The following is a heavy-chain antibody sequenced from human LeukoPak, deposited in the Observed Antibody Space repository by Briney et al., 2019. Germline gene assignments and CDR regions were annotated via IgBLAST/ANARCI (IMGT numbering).Heavy chain of an antibody. CDR3: ARDRLVAARPSFDY. D-gene: IGHD6-6*01. V-gene: IGHV3-30-3*01. Sequence: GRSLRLSCAASGFTFSSYAMHWVRQAPGKGLEWVAVISYDGSNKYYADSVKGRFTISRDNSKNTLYLHMNSLRAEDTAVYYCARDRLVAARPSFDYWGQGTLVTVSS. J-gene: IGHJ4*02. CDR1: GFTFSSYA. CDR2: ISYDGSNK.